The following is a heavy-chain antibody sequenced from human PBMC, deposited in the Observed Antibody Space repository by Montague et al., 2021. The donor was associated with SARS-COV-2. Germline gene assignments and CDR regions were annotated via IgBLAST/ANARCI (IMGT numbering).Heavy chain of an antibody. CDR2: ISSSSSYI. Sequence: SLRLSCAASGFTFSSYSMNWVRQAPGKGLEWVSSISSSSSYIYYADSVKGRFTIFRDNAKNSLYLQMNSLRAEDTAVYYCAREGARNYYDSSGDAFDIWGQGTMVTVSS. D-gene: IGHD3-22*01. CDR1: GFTFSSYS. CDR3: AREGARNYYDSSGDAFDI. V-gene: IGHV3-21*01. J-gene: IGHJ3*02.